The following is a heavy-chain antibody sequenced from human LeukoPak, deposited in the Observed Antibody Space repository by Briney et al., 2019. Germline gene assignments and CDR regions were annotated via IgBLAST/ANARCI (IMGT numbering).Heavy chain of an antibody. CDR2: IYHSGST. Sequence: PSETLSLTCTVSGGSISSYYWSWIRQPAGKGLEWIGRIYHSGSTYYNPSLKSRVTISVDTSKNQFSLKLSSVTAADTAVYYCAMREPAVTGGAFDIWGQGTMVTVSS. D-gene: IGHD1-14*01. CDR1: GGSISSYY. V-gene: IGHV4-59*05. J-gene: IGHJ3*02. CDR3: AMREPAVTGGAFDI.